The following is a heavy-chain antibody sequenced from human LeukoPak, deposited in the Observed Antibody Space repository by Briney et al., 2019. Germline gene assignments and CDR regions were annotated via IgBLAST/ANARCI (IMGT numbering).Heavy chain of an antibody. D-gene: IGHD3-10*01. J-gene: IGHJ4*02. CDR2: IYYSGST. Sequence: SETLSLTCTVSGGSISSYYWSWIRQPPGKELEWIGYIYYSGSTNYNPSLKSRVTISVDTSKNQFSLKLSSVTAADTAVYYCARINAKYYYGSGSYYRVFDYWGQGTLVTVSS. CDR3: ARINAKYYYGSGSYYRVFDY. V-gene: IGHV4-59*08. CDR1: GGSISSYY.